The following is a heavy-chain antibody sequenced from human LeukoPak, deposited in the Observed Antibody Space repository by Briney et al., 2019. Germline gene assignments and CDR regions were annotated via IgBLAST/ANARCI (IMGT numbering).Heavy chain of an antibody. Sequence: ASVKVSCKASGGTFSSYAISWVRQAPGQGLEWMGGIIPIFGTANYAQKFQGRVTITADESTSTAYMELSSLRSEDTAVYYCASALDCSSTIRSGRVAFDIWGQGTMVTVSS. CDR1: GGTFSSYA. D-gene: IGHD2-2*01. V-gene: IGHV1-69*01. CDR2: IIPIFGTA. J-gene: IGHJ3*02. CDR3: ASALDCSSTIRSGRVAFDI.